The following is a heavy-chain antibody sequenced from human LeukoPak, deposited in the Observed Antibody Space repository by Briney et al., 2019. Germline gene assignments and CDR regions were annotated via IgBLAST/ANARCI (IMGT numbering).Heavy chain of an antibody. D-gene: IGHD3-22*01. V-gene: IGHV4-59*08. J-gene: IGHJ4*02. CDR1: GGPISSYY. CDR3: ARLQPTGWLDLAAFDY. CDR2: IYYSGST. Sequence: PSETLSLTCTVSGGPISSYYWSWIRQPPGKGLEWIGYIYYSGSTNYNPSLKSRVTISVDTSKNQFSLKLSSVTAADTAVYYCARLQPTGWLDLAAFDYWGQGTLVTVSS.